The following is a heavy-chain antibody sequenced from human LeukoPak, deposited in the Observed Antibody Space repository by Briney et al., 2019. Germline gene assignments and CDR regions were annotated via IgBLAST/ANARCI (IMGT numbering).Heavy chain of an antibody. Sequence: SETLSLTCTASGGSISSYYWSWIRQPAGKGLEWIGRIYTSGSTDYNPSLKSRVTMSADTSKNQFSLKLSSVTAADTAVYYCARHDDSSRAFDIWGQGTMVTVSS. V-gene: IGHV4-4*07. CDR1: GGSISSYY. J-gene: IGHJ3*02. D-gene: IGHD3-22*01. CDR3: ARHDDSSRAFDI. CDR2: IYTSGST.